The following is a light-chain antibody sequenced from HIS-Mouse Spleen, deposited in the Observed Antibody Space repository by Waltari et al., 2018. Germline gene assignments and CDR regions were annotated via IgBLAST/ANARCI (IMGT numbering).Light chain of an antibody. J-gene: IGLJ2*01. V-gene: IGLV3-9*01. CDR3: QVWDSSTAV. CDR1: NIGSKN. CDR2: RAS. Sequence: SYELTQPLSVSVALGQTARITCGGNNIGSKNWHWYQPKPGQAPVLVIYRASNRPSGIPERFSGSNSGNTATLTISRAQAGDEADYYCQVWDSSTAVFGGGTKLTVL.